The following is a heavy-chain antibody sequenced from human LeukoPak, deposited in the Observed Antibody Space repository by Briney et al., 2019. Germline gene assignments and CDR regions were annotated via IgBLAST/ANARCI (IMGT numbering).Heavy chain of an antibody. CDR3: ARRAIVGATEYYFDY. CDR1: GYSFTSYW. V-gene: IGHV5-51*01. CDR2: IHPGDSDT. D-gene: IGHD1-26*01. J-gene: IGHJ4*02. Sequence: GESLKISCKGSGYSFTSYWIGWVRQMPGKGLEWMGIIHPGDSDTRYSPSFQGQVTISADKSISTAYLQWSSLKASDTAMYYCARRAIVGATEYYFDYWGQGTLVTVSS.